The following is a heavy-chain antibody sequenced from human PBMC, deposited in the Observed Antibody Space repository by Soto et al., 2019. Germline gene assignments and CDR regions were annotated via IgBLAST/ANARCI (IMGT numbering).Heavy chain of an antibody. V-gene: IGHV3-74*01. CDR3: TRDGYIGFDY. CDR1: GFTFSNYL. CDR2: IDSDGSDT. Sequence: EVQLVESGGGLVQPGGSLRLSCAASGFTFSNYLMHWVRQGPGKGLVWVSRIDSDGSDTIYADSVKGRFTISRDNAKNTLFLQMHSLRAADMGVYYCTRDGYIGFDYWGQGTLVTVSS. D-gene: IGHD5-12*01. J-gene: IGHJ4*02.